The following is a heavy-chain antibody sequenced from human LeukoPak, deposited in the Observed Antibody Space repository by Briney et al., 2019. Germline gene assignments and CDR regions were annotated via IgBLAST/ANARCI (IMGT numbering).Heavy chain of an antibody. V-gene: IGHV4-59*08. D-gene: IGHD1-1*01. CDR3: ARQATGADAFDI. Sequence: NPSETLSLTCTVSGGSISSYYWSWIRQPPGKGLEWIGYIYYSGSTNYNPSLKSRVTISVDTSKNQFSLKLSSVTAADTAVYYCARQATGADAFDIWGQGTMVTVSS. CDR2: IYYSGST. J-gene: IGHJ3*02. CDR1: GGSISSYY.